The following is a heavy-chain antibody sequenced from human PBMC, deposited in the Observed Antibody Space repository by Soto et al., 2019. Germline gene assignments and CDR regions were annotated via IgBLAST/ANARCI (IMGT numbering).Heavy chain of an antibody. Sequence: SETLSLTCTVSGGSISSSDHYRGWIRQPPGRGLEWIGSMYYSGSTYYNPPLESRVTISIDTSRNQFSLKLTSVTAADTAVYFCARHNYGVDVWGQGTTVTVSS. J-gene: IGHJ6*02. V-gene: IGHV4-39*01. CDR3: ARHNYGVDV. CDR1: GGSISSSDHY. CDR2: MYYSGST.